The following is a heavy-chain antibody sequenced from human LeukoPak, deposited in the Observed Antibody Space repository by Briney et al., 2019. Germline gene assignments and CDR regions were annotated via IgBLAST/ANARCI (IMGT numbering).Heavy chain of an antibody. CDR2: IKQDGSEK. J-gene: IGHJ6*03. D-gene: IGHD3-22*01. CDR3: ARDLASNYYDSSGYPFWYYYYYMDV. CDR1: GFTFSSYW. Sequence: GGSLRLSCAASGFTFSSYWMSWVRQAPGKGLEWVANIKQDGSEKYYVDSVKGRFTISRDNAKNSLYLQMNSLRAEDTAVYYCARDLASNYYDSSGYPFWYYYYYMDVWGKGTTVTISS. V-gene: IGHV3-7*01.